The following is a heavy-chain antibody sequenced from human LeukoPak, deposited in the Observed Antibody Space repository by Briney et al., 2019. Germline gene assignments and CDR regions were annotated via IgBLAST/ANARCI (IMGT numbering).Heavy chain of an antibody. V-gene: IGHV3-23*01. J-gene: IGHJ3*02. CDR1: GFTFSSYA. CDR2: ISVSGGST. D-gene: IGHD2-15*01. CDR3: AKALGFRAHAFDI. Sequence: PRGSLRLSCAASGFTFSSYAMSWVRQAPGKGLEWVSAISVSGGSTYYADSVKGRFTISRDNSKNTLYLQMNSLRAEDTAVYYCAKALGFRAHAFDIWGQGTMVTVSS.